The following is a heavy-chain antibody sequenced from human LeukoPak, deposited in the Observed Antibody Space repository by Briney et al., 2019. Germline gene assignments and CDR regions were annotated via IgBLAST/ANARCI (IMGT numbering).Heavy chain of an antibody. V-gene: IGHV3-21*01. CDR1: GFTFSSYS. CDR3: SREQWQDY. D-gene: IGHD6-19*01. CDR2: ISSSSSYI. Sequence: GGTLRLSCAASGFTFSSYSMNWVRQAPGKGLEWVSSISSSSSYIYYADSVKGRFTISRDNAKNSPYLQMNSMRAEDTAVYYCSREQWQDYWGQGTLVTVSS. J-gene: IGHJ4*02.